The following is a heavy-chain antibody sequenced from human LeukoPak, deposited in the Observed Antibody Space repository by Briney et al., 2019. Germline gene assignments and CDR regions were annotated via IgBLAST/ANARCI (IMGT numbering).Heavy chain of an antibody. CDR2: IKEDGTLA. V-gene: IGHV3-7*03. Sequence: GGSLRLSCAASGFNFGNHWMDWVRQAPGQGLEWVANIKEDGTLAYYADSVRGRFSISRDNTRNPLFLQMNGLRAEDTAVYFCVRDGYNQNRFDFWGQGTLITVSS. J-gene: IGHJ4*02. CDR3: VRDGYNQNRFDF. CDR1: GFNFGNHW. D-gene: IGHD1-14*01.